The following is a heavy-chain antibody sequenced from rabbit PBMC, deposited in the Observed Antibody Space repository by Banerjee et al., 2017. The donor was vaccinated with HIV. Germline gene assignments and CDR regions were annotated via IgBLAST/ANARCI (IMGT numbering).Heavy chain of an antibody. V-gene: IGHV1S45*01. D-gene: IGHD8-1*01. CDR3: ARDGADSNYSFNL. CDR1: GFDFSTYG. Sequence: QEQLVESGGGLVQPGGSLTLSCKASGFDFSTYGVSWVRQAPGKGLEWIACINTSSGDTVYATWAKGRFTISKASWTTVTLQMTSLTAADTATYFCARDGADSNYSFNLWGQGTLVTVS. J-gene: IGHJ4*01. CDR2: INTSSGDT.